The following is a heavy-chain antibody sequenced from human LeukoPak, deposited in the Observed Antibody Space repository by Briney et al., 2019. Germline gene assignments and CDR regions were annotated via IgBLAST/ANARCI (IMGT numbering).Heavy chain of an antibody. CDR2: ITSNGGST. Sequence: GGSLRLSCAASGFTFSTYSMHWVRQAPGKGLECVSAITSNGGSTYYADSVKGRFTISRGNSKNTVYLQMGSLRAEDMAMYYCARGGQSTSCFDCWGQGTLVTVSS. J-gene: IGHJ4*02. V-gene: IGHV3-64*02. CDR3: ARGGQSTSCFDC. D-gene: IGHD2-2*01. CDR1: GFTFSTYS.